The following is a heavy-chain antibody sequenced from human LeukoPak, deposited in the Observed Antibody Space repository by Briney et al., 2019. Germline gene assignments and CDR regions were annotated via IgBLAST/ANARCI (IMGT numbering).Heavy chain of an antibody. D-gene: IGHD7-27*01. J-gene: IGHJ6*03. CDR3: ARDGDHYYYYYMDV. CDR1: GFTFSSYS. V-gene: IGHV3-21*01. CDR2: ISSSSSYI. Sequence: GGSLRLSCAASGFTFSSYSMNWVRQAPGKGLEWVSSISSSSSYIYYADSVKGRFTISRDNAKNSLYLQMNSLRAEDTAVYYCARDGDHYYYYYMDVWGKGTTVTVSS.